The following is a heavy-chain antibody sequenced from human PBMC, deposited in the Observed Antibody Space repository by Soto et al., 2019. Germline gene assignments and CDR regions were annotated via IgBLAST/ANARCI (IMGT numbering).Heavy chain of an antibody. CDR2: IYHRGAT. D-gene: IGHD3-22*01. CDR1: GYSINRGYY. J-gene: IGHJ1*01. Sequence: PSETLSLTCSVSGYSINRGYYWGWIRQAPGKGLEWIGSIYHRGATYYAPSLKARAAISLDTSNNHFTLRLTSVTVADTAIYYCERYQYDSSGHDDDHWGQGALVTVSS. V-gene: IGHV4-38-2*01. CDR3: ERYQYDSSGHDDDH.